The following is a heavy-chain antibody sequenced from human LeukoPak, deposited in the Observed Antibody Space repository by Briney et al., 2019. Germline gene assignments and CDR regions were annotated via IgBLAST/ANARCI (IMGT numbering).Heavy chain of an antibody. CDR2: IYYRGST. CDR1: GGSISSYY. V-gene: IGHV4-59*01. J-gene: IGHJ6*02. D-gene: IGHD3-16*01. CDR3: ARVGHYYYYGMDV. Sequence: PSETLSLTCTVSGGSISSYYWSWIRQPPGKGLEWIGYIYYRGSTNYNPSLKSRVTISVDTSKNQFSLKLSSVTAADTAVYYCARVGHYYYYGMDVWGQGTTVTVSS.